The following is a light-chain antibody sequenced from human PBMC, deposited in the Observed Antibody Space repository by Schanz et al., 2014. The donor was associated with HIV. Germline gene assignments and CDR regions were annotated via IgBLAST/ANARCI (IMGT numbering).Light chain of an antibody. CDR2: GAS. CDR3: QSYAGS. V-gene: IGKV3-20*01. CDR1: QSISTH. J-gene: IGKJ3*01. Sequence: EIVLTQSPGTLSLSPGEVGTLSCRASQSISTHLAWYQQKPGQAPTLLIYGASKRATGIPDRFIGSGSGTDFTLTINRLEPEDFAVYYCQSYAGSFGPGTRVDFK.